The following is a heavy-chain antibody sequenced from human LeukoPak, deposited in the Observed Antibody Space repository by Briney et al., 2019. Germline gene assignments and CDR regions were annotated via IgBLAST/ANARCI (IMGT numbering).Heavy chain of an antibody. V-gene: IGHV3-30*02. CDR2: IRYDGSNK. D-gene: IGHD5-24*01. J-gene: IGHJ4*02. CDR1: GFTFSSYG. Sequence: QTGGSLRLSCAASGFTFSSYGMHWVRQAPGKGLEWVAFIRYDGSNKYYADSVKGRFTISGDNSKNTLYLQMNSLRAEDTAVYYCAKDRGDGYNYGYWGQGTLVTVSS. CDR3: AKDRGDGYNYGY.